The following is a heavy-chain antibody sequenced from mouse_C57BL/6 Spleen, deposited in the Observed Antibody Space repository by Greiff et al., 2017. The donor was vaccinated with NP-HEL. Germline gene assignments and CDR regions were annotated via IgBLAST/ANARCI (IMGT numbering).Heavy chain of an antibody. CDR3: ARGRLGAY. V-gene: IGHV3-6*01. J-gene: IGHJ3*01. Sequence: EVQLQQSGPGLVKPSQSLSLTCSVTGYSITSGYYWNWIRQFPGNKLEWMGYISYDGSNNYNPSLKNRISITRDTSKNQFFLKLNSVTTEDTATYYCARGRLGAYWGQGTLVTVSA. CDR1: GYSITSGYY. CDR2: ISYDGSN. D-gene: IGHD2-4*01.